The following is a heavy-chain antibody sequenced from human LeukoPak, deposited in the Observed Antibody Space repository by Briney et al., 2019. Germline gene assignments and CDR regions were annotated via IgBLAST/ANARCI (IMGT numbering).Heavy chain of an antibody. D-gene: IGHD6-13*01. CDR3: AREPSTAAGTGRPLDY. V-gene: IGHV4-4*07. J-gene: IGHJ4*02. CDR2: MYTSGST. Sequence: PSETLSLTCTVSGGSISSYFWSWIRQPAGKGLEWIGRMYTSGSTNSNPSLKSRVIMSVDTSKNQFSLNLSSVTAADTAVYYCAREPSTAAGTGRPLDYWGQGTLVTVSS. CDR1: GGSISSYF.